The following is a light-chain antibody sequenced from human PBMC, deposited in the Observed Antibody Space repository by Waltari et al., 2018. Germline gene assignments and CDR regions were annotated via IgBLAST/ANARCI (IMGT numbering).Light chain of an antibody. CDR2: GAS. CDR1: QSVSSN. J-gene: IGKJ1*01. V-gene: IGKV3-15*01. CDR3: QQYNNWPPGT. Sequence: EIVMTQSPATLSVSPGERATLSCRASQSVSSNLAWYQQKHGQAPRLLIYGASTRATGSPARFSSGGSGTKFTLTISSMQSEDFAVYYCQQYNNWPPGTFGQGTKVEIK.